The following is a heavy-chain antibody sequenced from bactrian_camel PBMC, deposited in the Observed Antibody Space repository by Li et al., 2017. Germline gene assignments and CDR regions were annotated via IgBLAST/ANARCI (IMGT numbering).Heavy chain of an antibody. CDR2: IYSDGANT. D-gene: IGHD4*01. CDR3: VPCHYSWSAFPF. V-gene: IGHV3-2*01. CDR1: GFTFTNYY. Sequence: HVQLVESGGGSVQPGGSLRLSCAVSGFTFTNYYISWVRRTPGKGLEWVSRIYSDGANTYYPDSMKGRFSVSRNNAKNTVTLVLNTLKTEDTGMYYCVPCHYSWSAFPFWGQGTQVTVS. J-gene: IGHJ4*01.